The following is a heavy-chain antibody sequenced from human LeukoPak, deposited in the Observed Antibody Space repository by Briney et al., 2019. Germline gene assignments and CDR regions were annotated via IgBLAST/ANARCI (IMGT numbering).Heavy chain of an antibody. CDR2: MKEGGSEK. Sequence: GGSLRLSCAASGFTFSSYWMSWVRQAPGKGLEWVAIMKEGGSEKYNVDSVKGRFTISRDNAKNSLFLQMNSLRAEDTAVYYCAGGSGWVFDYWGQGTLVTVSS. CDR3: AGGSGWVFDY. V-gene: IGHV3-7*01. J-gene: IGHJ4*02. D-gene: IGHD6-19*01. CDR1: GFTFSSYW.